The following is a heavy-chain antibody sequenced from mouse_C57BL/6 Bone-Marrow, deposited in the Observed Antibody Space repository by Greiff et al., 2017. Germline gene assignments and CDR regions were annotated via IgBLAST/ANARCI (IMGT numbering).Heavy chain of an antibody. V-gene: IGHV1-26*01. D-gene: IGHD1-1*01. CDR1: GYTFTDYY. CDR3: AIFYYGPYYAMDY. CDR2: INPNNGGT. J-gene: IGHJ4*01. Sequence: EVQLQQSGPELVKPGASVKISCKASGYTFTDYYMNWVKQSHGKSLEWIGDINPNNGGTSYNQKFKGKATLTVDKSSSTAYMELRSLTSEESAVYYCAIFYYGPYYAMDYWGQGTSVTVSS.